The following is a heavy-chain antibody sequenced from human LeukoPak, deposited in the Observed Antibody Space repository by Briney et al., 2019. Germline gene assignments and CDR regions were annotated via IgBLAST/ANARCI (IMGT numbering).Heavy chain of an antibody. D-gene: IGHD2-2*02. J-gene: IGHJ6*02. CDR1: GFTFSSYG. CDR2: ISGSGGST. CDR3: AKAVSCSSTSCYRSYGMDV. Sequence: PGGSLTLSCAASGFTFSSYGMSWVRQAPGKGLEWVSGISGSGGSTYYADSVKGRFTISRDKSKNSPYLQMNSLRGEVTAVYYCAKAVSCSSTSCYRSYGMDVWGQGTTVTVSS. V-gene: IGHV3-23*01.